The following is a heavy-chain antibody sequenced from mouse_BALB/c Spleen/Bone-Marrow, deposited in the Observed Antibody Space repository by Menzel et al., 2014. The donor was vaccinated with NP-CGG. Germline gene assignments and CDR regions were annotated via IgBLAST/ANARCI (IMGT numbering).Heavy chain of an antibody. V-gene: IGHV14-3*02. D-gene: IGHD2-4*01. CDR1: GFNIKDTY. CDR3: TPMISDCYFYI. CDR2: IDPANGST. J-gene: IGHJ1*01. Sequence: VQLQQSGAELVKPGASVKLSCTASGFNIKDTYMHWVKQRPEQGLEWIGRIDPANGSTKYDPKFQGRATITADTSSNTPYLHLCSLTSVDTAVYYCTPMISDCYFYIWGAGTPLTVSS.